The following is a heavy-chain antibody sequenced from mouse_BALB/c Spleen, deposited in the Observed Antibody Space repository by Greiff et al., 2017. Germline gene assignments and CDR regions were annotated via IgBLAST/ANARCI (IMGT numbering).Heavy chain of an antibody. Sequence: QVQLQQSGAELVRPGVSVKISCKGSGYTFTDYAMHWVKQSHAKSLEWIGVISTYYGDASYNQKFKGKATMTVDKSSSTAYMELARLTSEDSAIYYCARNGLSTGAWFAYWGQGTLVTVSA. CDR3: ARNGLSTGAWFAY. J-gene: IGHJ3*01. CDR1: GYTFTDYA. D-gene: IGHD4-1*02. CDR2: ISTYYGDA. V-gene: IGHV1S137*01.